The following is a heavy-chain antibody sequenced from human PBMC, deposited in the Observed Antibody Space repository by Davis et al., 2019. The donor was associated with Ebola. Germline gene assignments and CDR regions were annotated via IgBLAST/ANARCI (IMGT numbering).Heavy chain of an antibody. Sequence: MPGGSLRLSCAVYGGSFSGYYWSWIRQPPGKGLEWIGEINHSGSTNYNPSLKSRVTISVDTSKNQFSLKLSAVTAADTAVYYCAREVGKYCSGGSCYYYGMDVWGQGTTVTVSS. J-gene: IGHJ6*02. CDR3: AREVGKYCSGGSCYYYGMDV. D-gene: IGHD2-15*01. CDR1: GGSFSGYY. V-gene: IGHV4-34*01. CDR2: INHSGST.